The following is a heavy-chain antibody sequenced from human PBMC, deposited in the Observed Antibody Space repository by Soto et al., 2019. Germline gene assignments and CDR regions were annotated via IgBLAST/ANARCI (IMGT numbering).Heavy chain of an antibody. CDR1: GDSISRIDYY. CDR2: IYFRGTT. Sequence: QVQLQESGPGLVKPSQTLSLTCSVSGDSISRIDYYWTCIRQHPEKAMEWIGNIYFRGTTYYSPSLESRLTISVDTSKNQFSLKFTSVSAADTAFYYCAGGRASYGSGGYLNWGDFDMGGQSSMVTVCS. J-gene: IGHJ3*02. CDR3: AGGRASYGSGGYLNWGDFDM. D-gene: IGHD3-22*01. V-gene: IGHV4-31*03.